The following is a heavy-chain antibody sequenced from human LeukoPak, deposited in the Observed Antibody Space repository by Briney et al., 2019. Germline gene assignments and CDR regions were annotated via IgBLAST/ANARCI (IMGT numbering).Heavy chain of an antibody. Sequence: SETLSLTCTVSGGSLSSYYWSWIRQPPGKGVEWIGYIYYSGSNNYNPSLKSPVTISVAPSKNHFSLKLSSVTAADTAVYYCATAQVVLYTDDYGDYRNYYGMDVWGKGTPVTVSS. CDR1: GGSLSSYY. J-gene: IGHJ6*04. V-gene: IGHV4-59*01. CDR3: ATAQVVLYTDDYGDYRNYYGMDV. D-gene: IGHD4-17*01. CDR2: IYYSGSN.